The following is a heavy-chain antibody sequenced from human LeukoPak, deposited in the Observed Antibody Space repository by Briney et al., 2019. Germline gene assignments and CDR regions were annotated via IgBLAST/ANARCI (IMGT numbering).Heavy chain of an antibody. Sequence: PSETLSLTCTVSGGSISNYNWSWIRQPAGKGLEWIGRINTSGSTDYNPSLKSRVTMSVDTSKNQFSLNLRSLTAADTAVYYCARSRGTTLVTRFDYWGQGTQVTVSS. J-gene: IGHJ4*02. CDR3: ARSRGTTLVTRFDY. D-gene: IGHD1-1*01. V-gene: IGHV4-4*07. CDR1: GGSISNYN. CDR2: INTSGST.